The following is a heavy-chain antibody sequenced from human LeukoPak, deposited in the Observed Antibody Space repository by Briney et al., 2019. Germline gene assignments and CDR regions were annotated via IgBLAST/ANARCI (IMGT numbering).Heavy chain of an antibody. D-gene: IGHD6-19*01. CDR1: GGSISSYY. CDR2: IYYSGST. J-gene: IGHJ5*02. CDR3: ARAVAGTSNWFDP. Sequence: SETLSLTCTVAGGSISSYYWSWIRQPPGKGLEWTGYIYYSGSTNYNPSLKSRVTISVDTSKNQFSLKLSSVTAADTAVYYCARAVAGTSNWFDPWGQGTLVTVSS. V-gene: IGHV4-59*01.